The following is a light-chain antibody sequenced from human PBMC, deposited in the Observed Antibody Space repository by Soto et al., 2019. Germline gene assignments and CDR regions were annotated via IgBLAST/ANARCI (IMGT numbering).Light chain of an antibody. J-gene: IGKJ5*01. Sequence: DTVMTQSPDSLAVSLGERATINCKSSQSILYSSNNKNYLAWYQQKPGQPPKLLIYWASTRESGVPDRFSGSGSGTDFTLPISSLQAEDVAVYYCQEYYDTITFGQGTRLEIK. V-gene: IGKV4-1*01. CDR1: QSILYSSNNKNY. CDR2: WAS. CDR3: QEYYDTIT.